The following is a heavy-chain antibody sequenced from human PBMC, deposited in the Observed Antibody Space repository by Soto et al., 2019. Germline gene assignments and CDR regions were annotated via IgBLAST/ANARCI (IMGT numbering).Heavy chain of an antibody. J-gene: IGHJ3*02. V-gene: IGHV4-59*08. Sequence: SETLSLTCTVSGGSIGSSYWSWIRQPPGKGLEWIAFIHDSGTTNYNPSLKSRTTISMDTSTNQFSLNVRSMTAADTAVYYCARLYGLDAFDIWGQGTMVTVSS. CDR1: GGSIGSSY. CDR2: IHDSGTT. CDR3: ARLYGLDAFDI. D-gene: IGHD3-16*02.